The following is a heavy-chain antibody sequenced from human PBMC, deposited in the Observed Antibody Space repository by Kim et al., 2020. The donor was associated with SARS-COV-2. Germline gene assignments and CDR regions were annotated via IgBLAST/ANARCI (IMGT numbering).Heavy chain of an antibody. Sequence: SVKVSCKASGGTFSSYAISWVRQAPGQGLEWMGGIIPIFGTANYAQKFQGRVTITADKSTSTAYMELSSLRSEDTAVYYCARERRYSGSYYYFDYWGQGTLVTVSS. CDR1: GGTFSSYA. V-gene: IGHV1-69*06. D-gene: IGHD1-26*01. CDR3: ARERRYSGSYYYFDY. CDR2: IIPIFGTA. J-gene: IGHJ4*02.